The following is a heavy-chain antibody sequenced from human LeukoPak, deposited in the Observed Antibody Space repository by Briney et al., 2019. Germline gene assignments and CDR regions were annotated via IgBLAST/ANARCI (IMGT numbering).Heavy chain of an antibody. CDR3: ARQELYYDFWSGSPRFDP. J-gene: IGHJ5*02. V-gene: IGHV1-3*01. Sequence: AAVKVSCKASGYTFTSYAMHWVRQATGQRLEWMGWINAGNGNTKYSQKFQGRVTITRDTSASTAYMELSSLRSEDTAVYYCARQELYYDFWSGSPRFDPWGQGTLVTVSS. CDR1: GYTFTSYA. D-gene: IGHD3-3*01. CDR2: INAGNGNT.